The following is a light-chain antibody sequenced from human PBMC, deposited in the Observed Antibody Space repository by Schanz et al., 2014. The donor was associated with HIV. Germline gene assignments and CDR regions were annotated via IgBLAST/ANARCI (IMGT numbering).Light chain of an antibody. V-gene: IGKV3-15*01. CDR3: QQYNDWPPIT. J-gene: IGKJ5*01. Sequence: ETVLTQSPGSLSLSPGERVTLSCRASQSVTRNFLAWYQHKPGQAPRLLIYGASTRATGIPARFSGSGSGTEFTLTISSLQSEDFAVYYCQQYNDWPPITFGQGTRLEIK. CDR2: GAS. CDR1: QSVTRN.